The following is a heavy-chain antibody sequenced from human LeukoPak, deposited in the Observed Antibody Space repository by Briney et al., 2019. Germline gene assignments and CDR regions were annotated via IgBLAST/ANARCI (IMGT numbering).Heavy chain of an antibody. CDR2: IIPIFGTA. V-gene: IGHV1-69*05. Sequence: SVKVSCKASGGAFSSYAISWVRQAPGQGLEWMGGIIPIFGTANYAQKFQGRVTITTDESTSTAYMELSSLRSEDTAVYYCARGGPLPRTFDYWGQGTLVTVSS. D-gene: IGHD1-14*01. CDR3: ARGGPLPRTFDY. CDR1: GGAFSSYA. J-gene: IGHJ4*02.